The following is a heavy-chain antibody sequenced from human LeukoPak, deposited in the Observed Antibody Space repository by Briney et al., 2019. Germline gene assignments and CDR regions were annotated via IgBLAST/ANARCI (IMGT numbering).Heavy chain of an antibody. D-gene: IGHD6-25*01. Sequence: GGSLRLSCAASGFTFSSDTMNWVRQPPGKGLEWVSNIGTSTTTIYYADSVKGRFTISRDNAKNSLYLKMNSLRADDTAVYYCARFAAGGSYYYYMDVWGKGTTVTVSS. CDR3: ARFAAGGSYYYYMDV. V-gene: IGHV3-48*01. CDR2: IGTSTTTI. CDR1: GFTFSSDT. J-gene: IGHJ6*03.